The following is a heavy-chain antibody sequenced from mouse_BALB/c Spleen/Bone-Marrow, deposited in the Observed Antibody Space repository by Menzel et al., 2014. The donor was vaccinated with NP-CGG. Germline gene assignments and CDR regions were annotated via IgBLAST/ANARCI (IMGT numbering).Heavy chain of an antibody. V-gene: IGHV5-4*02. CDR1: GFTFSDYY. Sequence: VQVQGSGGGLVKPGGALKISCAASGFTFSDYYMYWVCQTPAKRLGWVATMSDGGSYTYYPDSVKGRFTISRDNAKNNLYLQMSSLKSEDTAMYYCANYYGSTWFAYWGQGTLVTVPA. CDR3: ANYYGSTWFAY. J-gene: IGHJ3*01. D-gene: IGHD1-1*01. CDR2: MSDGGSYT.